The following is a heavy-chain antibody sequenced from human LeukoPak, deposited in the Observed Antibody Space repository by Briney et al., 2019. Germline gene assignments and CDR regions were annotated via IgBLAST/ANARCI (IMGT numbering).Heavy chain of an antibody. CDR1: GFSFSSYT. CDR3: ARERRQWLARGRVYYFDY. D-gene: IGHD6-19*01. CDR2: ISGSGGFT. V-gene: IGHV3-23*01. J-gene: IGHJ4*02. Sequence: PRGSLRLSCAASGFSFSSYTMSWVRQAPGKGLEWVSAISGSGGFTYYADSVKSRFTTSRDNSKNTLYLQMNSLRAEDTAVYYCARERRQWLARGRVYYFDYWGAGNLGTVSS.